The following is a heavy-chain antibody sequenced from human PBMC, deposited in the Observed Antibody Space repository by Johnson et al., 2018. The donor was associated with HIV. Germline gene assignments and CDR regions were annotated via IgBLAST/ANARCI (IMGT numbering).Heavy chain of an antibody. D-gene: IGHD3-22*01. CDR3: AKDGPYYLSPRDAFDI. J-gene: IGHJ3*02. CDR1: GFTFSSYA. Sequence: HVQLVESGGGVVQPGRSLRLSCAASGFTFSSYAMHWVRQAPGKGLDWVAVIFNSGTTYYADSVKGRFIISRDNSKNTLYLQMNSLRVEDTAVYYCAKDGPYYLSPRDAFDIWGQGTMVTVS. V-gene: IGHV3-NL1*01. CDR2: IFNSGTT.